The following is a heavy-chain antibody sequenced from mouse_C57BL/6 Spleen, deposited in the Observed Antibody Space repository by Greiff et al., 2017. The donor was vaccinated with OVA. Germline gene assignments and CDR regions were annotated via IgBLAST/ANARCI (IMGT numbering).Heavy chain of an antibody. CDR3: ARWDSSGVYAMDY. D-gene: IGHD3-2*02. CDR2: INPNNGGT. CDR1: GYTFTDYY. J-gene: IGHJ4*01. Sequence: VQLQQSGPELVKPGASVKISCKASGYTFTDYYMNWVKQSHGKSLEWIGDINPNNGGTSYNQKFKGKATLTVDKSSSTAYMELRSLTSEDSAVYYCARWDSSGVYAMDYWGQGTSVTVSS. V-gene: IGHV1-26*01.